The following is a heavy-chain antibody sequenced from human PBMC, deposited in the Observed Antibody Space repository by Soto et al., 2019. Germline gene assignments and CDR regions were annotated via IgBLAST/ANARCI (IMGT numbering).Heavy chain of an antibody. CDR2: IGALVSTA. D-gene: IGHD3-16*02. V-gene: IGHV3-23*01. CDR1: GFTFRDFA. Sequence: GGSLRLSCAASGFTFRDFAMSWVRQSPGRGLEWVSTIGALVSTAFYADSVRGRFTISRDNSNNILYLQMNSLRAEDTAVYYCVKESGRPNFELVIHPFDIWGQGTMVPVS. CDR3: VKESGRPNFELVIHPFDI. J-gene: IGHJ3*02.